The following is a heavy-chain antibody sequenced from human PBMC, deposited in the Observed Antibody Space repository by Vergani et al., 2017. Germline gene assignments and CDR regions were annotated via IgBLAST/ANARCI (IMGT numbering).Heavy chain of an antibody. CDR1: GFTFSSYA. V-gene: IGHV3-30-3*01. CDR3: ARVLYYYGMDV. CDR2: ISYDGSNK. J-gene: IGHJ6*02. Sequence: QVQLVESGGGVVQPGRSLRLSCAASGFTFSSYAMHWVRQAPGKGLEWVAVISYDGSNKYYADSVKGRFTISRDNSKNTLYLQMNSLRAEDTAVYYCARVLYYYGMDVWGQGTTVTVSS.